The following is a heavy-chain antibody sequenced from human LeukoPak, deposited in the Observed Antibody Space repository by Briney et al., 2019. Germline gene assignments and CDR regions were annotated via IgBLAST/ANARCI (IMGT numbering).Heavy chain of an antibody. V-gene: IGHV4-38-2*02. D-gene: IGHD2-2*01. CDR1: GYSISSGYY. J-gene: IGHJ5*02. CDR3: ARTSTAWFDP. CDR2: IYHSGST. Sequence: SETLSLTCTVSGYSISSGYYWGWIRQPPGKGLEWIGSIYHSGSTYYNPSLKSRVTISVDTSKNQLSLKLSSVTAADTAVYYCARTSTAWFDPWGQGTLVTVSS.